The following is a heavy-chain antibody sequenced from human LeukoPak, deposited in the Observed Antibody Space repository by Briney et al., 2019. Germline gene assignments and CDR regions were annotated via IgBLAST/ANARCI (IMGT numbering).Heavy chain of an antibody. Sequence: ASGKVSCKASGYTFTIYYMHWERQAAGQGLEWMGIIKPSVGSTSYAQKLQGRVTMSRDTCTRPVYMERSSLRSEDTAVYYCASGGPVGDSSDPLDIWGQGTMVTVSS. J-gene: IGHJ3*02. D-gene: IGHD3-22*01. CDR3: ASGGPVGDSSDPLDI. CDR2: IKPSVGST. V-gene: IGHV1-46*04. CDR1: GYTFTIYY.